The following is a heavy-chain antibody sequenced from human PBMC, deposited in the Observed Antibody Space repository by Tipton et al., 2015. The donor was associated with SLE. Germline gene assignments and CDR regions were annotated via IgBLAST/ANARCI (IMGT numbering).Heavy chain of an antibody. CDR2: IRSKAYGGTT. CDR1: GFTFGDYA. Sequence: SLRLSCTASGFTFGDYAMSWVRQAPGKGLEWVGFIRSKAYGGTTEYAASVKGRFTISRDDSKSIAYLQMNSLRTEDTAVYYCAKTLIPRGNHFRGWNYWGRGTLVTVSS. D-gene: IGHD3-10*01. J-gene: IGHJ4*02. V-gene: IGHV3-49*04. CDR3: AKTLIPRGNHFRGWNY.